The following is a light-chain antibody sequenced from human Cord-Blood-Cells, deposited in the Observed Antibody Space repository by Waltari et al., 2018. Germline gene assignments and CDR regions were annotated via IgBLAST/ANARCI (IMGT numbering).Light chain of an antibody. CDR2: DAS. Sequence: DIQMTQSPSSLSACVGDRVTITCQASQDISNYLNWDQQKPGKAPKLLIYDASNLETGVPSRFSGGGSGTDFTFTISSLQPEDIATYYCQQYDKLPPLAFGGGTKVEIK. CDR3: QQYDKLPPLA. CDR1: QDISNY. V-gene: IGKV1-33*01. J-gene: IGKJ4*01.